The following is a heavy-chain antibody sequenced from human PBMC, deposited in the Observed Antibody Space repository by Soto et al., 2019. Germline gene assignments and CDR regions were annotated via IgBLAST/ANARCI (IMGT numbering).Heavy chain of an antibody. CDR2: IYYSGST. Sequence: QLQLQESVPGLVKPSETLSLTCTVSGGSISSSSYYWGWIRQPPGKGLEWIGSIYYSGSTYYNPSLKSRVTISVDTSKNQFSLKLSSVTAADTAVYYCARHTPAISISDHWGQGTLVTVSS. J-gene: IGHJ4*02. D-gene: IGHD2-15*01. CDR3: ARHTPAISISDH. V-gene: IGHV4-39*01. CDR1: GGSISSSSYY.